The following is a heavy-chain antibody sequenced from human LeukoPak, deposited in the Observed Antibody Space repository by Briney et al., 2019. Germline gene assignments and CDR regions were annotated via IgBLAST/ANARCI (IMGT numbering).Heavy chain of an antibody. J-gene: IGHJ4*02. Sequence: APVKVSCKASGYTFTSYDINWVRQATGQGLEWMGWMNPNSGNTGYAQKFQGRVTMARNTSISTAYMELSSLRSEDTAVYYCARVWSGYYESDYWGQGTLVTVSS. CDR2: MNPNSGNT. V-gene: IGHV1-8*01. CDR3: ARVWSGYYESDY. D-gene: IGHD3-3*01. CDR1: GYTFTSYD.